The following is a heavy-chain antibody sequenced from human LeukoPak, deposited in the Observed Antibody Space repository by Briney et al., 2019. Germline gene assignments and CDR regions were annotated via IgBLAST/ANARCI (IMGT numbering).Heavy chain of an antibody. V-gene: IGHV3-30*02. Sequence: GGSLRLSCAASGFTFSSYGMHWVRQAPGKGLEWVAFIRYDGSNKYYADSVKGRFTISRDNSKNTLCLQMNSLRAEDTAVYYCARLLVYNSGGEAFDYWGPGTLVTVSS. CDR2: IRYDGSNK. CDR1: GFTFSSYG. J-gene: IGHJ4*02. D-gene: IGHD2-8*01. CDR3: ARLLVYNSGGEAFDY.